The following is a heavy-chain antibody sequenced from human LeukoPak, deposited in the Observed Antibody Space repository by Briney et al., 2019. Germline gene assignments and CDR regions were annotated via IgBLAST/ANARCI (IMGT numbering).Heavy chain of an antibody. V-gene: IGHV5-51*01. J-gene: IGHJ4*02. CDR1: GYSFTTYW. CDR3: ARHYNFDY. D-gene: IGHD4-11*01. Sequence: NPGESLKISCKGSGYSFTTYWMGWVRQMPGKGLEWMGNIYPGDSDTRYNPSFQGQVTISADKSISTAYLQWSSLKASDTAIYYCARHYNFDYWGQGTLVTVSS. CDR2: IYPGDSDT.